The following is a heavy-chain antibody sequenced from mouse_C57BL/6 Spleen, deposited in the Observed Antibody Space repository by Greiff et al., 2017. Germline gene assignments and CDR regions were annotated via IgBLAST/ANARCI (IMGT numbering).Heavy chain of an antibody. CDR1: GYTFTSYW. CDR2: IYPGSGRP. J-gene: IGHJ1*03. D-gene: IGHD1-1*01. CDR3: ARGDYSHWYFDV. Sequence: VQLQQPGAELVKPGASVKMSCKASGYTFTSYWITWVKQRPGQGLEWIGDIYPGSGRPNYNEKFKSKATLTVDTSASTAYMQLSRLTSEDSVVYYGARGDYSHWYFDVWGTGTTGTVSS. V-gene: IGHV1-55*01.